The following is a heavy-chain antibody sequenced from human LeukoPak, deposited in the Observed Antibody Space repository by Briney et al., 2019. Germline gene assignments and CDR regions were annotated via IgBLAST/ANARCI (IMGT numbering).Heavy chain of an antibody. CDR3: AREAVTTDYFGY. CDR2: IYYSGST. J-gene: IGHJ4*02. Sequence: SETLSLTCTVSGGSISSGGYYWSWIRQHPGKGLEWIGYIYYSGSTYYNPSLKSRVIISVDTSKNQFSLILSSVTAADTAVYYCAREAVTTDYFGYWGQGTLVTVSS. CDR1: GGSISSGGYY. D-gene: IGHD4-17*01. V-gene: IGHV4-30-4*08.